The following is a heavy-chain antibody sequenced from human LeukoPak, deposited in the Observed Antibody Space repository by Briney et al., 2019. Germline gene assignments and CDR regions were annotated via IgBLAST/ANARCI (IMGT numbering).Heavy chain of an antibody. V-gene: IGHV1-2*02. CDR2: INPNSGGT. J-gene: IGHJ6*03. Sequence: ASVKVSCKASGYTFNNHGISWVRQAPGQGLEWMGWINPNSGGTNYAQKFQGRVTMTRDTSISTAYMELSRLRSDDTAVYYCARDMRYYYGSGSYYMSYYMDVWGKGTTVTISS. CDR3: ARDMRYYYGSGSYYMSYYMDV. CDR1: GYTFNNHG. D-gene: IGHD3-10*01.